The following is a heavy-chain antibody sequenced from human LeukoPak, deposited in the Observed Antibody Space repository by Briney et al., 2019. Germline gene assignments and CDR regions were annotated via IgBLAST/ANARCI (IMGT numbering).Heavy chain of an antibody. V-gene: IGHV3-23*01. J-gene: IGHJ4*01. Sequence: GGSLRLSCAASGFTFSSYSMSWVRQAPGKGLEWVSAISGSGGSTYYADSVKGRFTISRDNAKNSLYLQMNSLRPDDTALYYCSTDPRLLIYWGHGTLVTVSS. D-gene: IGHD2-8*01. CDR2: ISGSGGST. CDR3: STDPRLLIY. CDR1: GFTFSSYS.